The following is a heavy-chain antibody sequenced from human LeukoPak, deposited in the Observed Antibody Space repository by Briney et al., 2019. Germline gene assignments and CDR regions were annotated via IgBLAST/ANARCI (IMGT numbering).Heavy chain of an antibody. CDR1: GGTFNSYA. J-gene: IGHJ4*02. Sequence: SVKVSCKASGGTFNSYAISWVRQAPGQGLEWMGGIIPIFGTTNYARKFRGRVTLTADKSTRTAYMELSSLRSEDTAVYYCARDSDSRDPPHFDYWGQGTLVTVSS. CDR2: IIPIFGTT. V-gene: IGHV1-69*06. D-gene: IGHD2-21*01. CDR3: ARDSDSRDPPHFDY.